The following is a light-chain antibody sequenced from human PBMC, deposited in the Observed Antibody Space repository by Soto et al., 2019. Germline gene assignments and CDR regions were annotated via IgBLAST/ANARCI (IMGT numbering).Light chain of an antibody. J-gene: IGLJ2*01. CDR1: SSDVGGYNY. V-gene: IGLV2-14*01. CDR3: SSYTSSSTLGV. CDR2: DVS. Sequence: QSALTQPASVSGSPGQSITISCTGTSSDVGGYNYVSWYQQHPGKAPKLMIYDVSNRPSGVSNRFSGSKSGNTASLTISGLQAGDEADYYCSSYTSSSTLGVFGGGTMLTVL.